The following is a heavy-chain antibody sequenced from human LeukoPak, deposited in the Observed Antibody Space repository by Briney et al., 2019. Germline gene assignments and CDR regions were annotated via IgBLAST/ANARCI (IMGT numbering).Heavy chain of an antibody. CDR3: ARDRRGIVLMVFALDYFDY. D-gene: IGHD2-8*01. V-gene: IGHV1-2*02. Sequence: GASVKVSCKASGYTFTGYYIHWVRQAPGQGLEWMGWINPNSGDTNYAQNFQGRVTMTRDTSISTAYMELSRLSSDDTAIYYCARDRRGIVLMVFALDYFDYWGQGTLVTVSS. CDR2: INPNSGDT. CDR1: GYTFTGYY. J-gene: IGHJ4*02.